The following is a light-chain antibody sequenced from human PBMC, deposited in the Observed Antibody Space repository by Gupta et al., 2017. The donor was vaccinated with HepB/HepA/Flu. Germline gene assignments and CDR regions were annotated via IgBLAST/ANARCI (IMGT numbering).Light chain of an antibody. CDR3: QQLQNSPIT. CDR1: QDISSY. CDR2: AAS. V-gene: IGKV1-9*01. J-gene: IGKJ4*01. Sequence: DIQLTQSPSFLSASVGDRINFTCRASQDISSYVVWYQVKPGKPPKVLISAASPLQSGVPPRFSGRGSGTEFTLSITGRQPEDFANYYCQQLQNSPITFGRGIKVE.